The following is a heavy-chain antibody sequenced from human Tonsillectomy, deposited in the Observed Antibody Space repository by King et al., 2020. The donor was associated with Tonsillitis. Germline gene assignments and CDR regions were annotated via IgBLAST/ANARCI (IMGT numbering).Heavy chain of an antibody. CDR1: GFTVSSNNF. CDR2: IYSGGST. J-gene: IGHJ4*02. Sequence: VQLVESGGGLVQPGGSPRLSCAASGFTVSSNNFMNWVRQAPGKGLEWVSVIYSGGSTYYADSVKGRFTISRDNSKNTLYLQMNSLRAEDTAVYYCAREITTYGDYAAFDYWGQGTLVTVSS. D-gene: IGHD4-17*01. CDR3: AREITTYGDYAAFDY. V-gene: IGHV3-66*01.